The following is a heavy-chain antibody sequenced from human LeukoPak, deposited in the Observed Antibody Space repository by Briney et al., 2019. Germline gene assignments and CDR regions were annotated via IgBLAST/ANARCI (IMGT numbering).Heavy chain of an antibody. V-gene: IGHV4-61*02. J-gene: IGHJ6*03. CDR1: GRSISSGSYY. D-gene: IGHD5-12*01. CDR3: ARATSSYFYSMDV. CDR2: IYASGTT. Sequence: SETLSLTCTLSGRSISSGSYYWSWFRHPAERGLEWFGRIYASGTTHYNPSPKTRDPISAHTSKNQFSLNVSSVTAADAAVYYCARATSSYFYSMDVWGKGTTVTISS.